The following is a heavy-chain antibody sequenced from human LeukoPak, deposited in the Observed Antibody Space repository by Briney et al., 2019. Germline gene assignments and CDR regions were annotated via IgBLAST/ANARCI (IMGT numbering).Heavy chain of an antibody. Sequence: SETLSLTCAVYGGSFSGYYWSWIRQPPGKGLEWIGEINHSGSTNYNPSLKSRVTISVDTSKNQFSLKLSSATAADTAVYYCARVGYRYYMDVWGKGTTVTVSS. CDR1: GGSFSGYY. V-gene: IGHV4-34*01. CDR2: INHSGST. CDR3: ARVGYRYYMDV. D-gene: IGHD1-1*01. J-gene: IGHJ6*03.